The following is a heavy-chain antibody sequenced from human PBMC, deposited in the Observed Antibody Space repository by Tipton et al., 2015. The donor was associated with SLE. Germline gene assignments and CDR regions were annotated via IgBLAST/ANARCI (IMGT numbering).Heavy chain of an antibody. CDR3: ARQLTSGYYYEFGY. Sequence: TLSLTCTVSGGSICSGSYFWSWFRQPAGKGLEWIGHIYTSGSTNYNPSLKSRVTISVDTSKNQYSLRLTSVTAADTAVYYCARQLTSGYYYEFGYWGQGMLVTVSS. D-gene: IGHD3-22*01. V-gene: IGHV4-61*09. CDR1: GGSICSGSYF. J-gene: IGHJ4*02. CDR2: IYTSGST.